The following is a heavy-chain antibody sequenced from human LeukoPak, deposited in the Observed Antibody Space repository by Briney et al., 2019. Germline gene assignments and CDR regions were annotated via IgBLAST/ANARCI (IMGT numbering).Heavy chain of an antibody. CDR3: AREGGSYYRWFDP. CDR2: INPNSGGT. J-gene: IGHJ5*02. Sequence: GATVKVSCKASGYTFTGYYMHWVRQAPGQGLEWMGWINPNSGGTNYAQKFQGRVTMTRDTSISTAYMELSRLRSDDTAVYYCAREGGSYYRWFDPWGQGTLVTVSS. V-gene: IGHV1-2*02. D-gene: IGHD1-26*01. CDR1: GYTFTGYY.